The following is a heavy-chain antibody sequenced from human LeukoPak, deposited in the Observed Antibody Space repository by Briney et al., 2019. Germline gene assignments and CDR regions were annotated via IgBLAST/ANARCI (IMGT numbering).Heavy chain of an antibody. V-gene: IGHV3-21*01. CDR3: AREAAYYDILTGYSRTGFDY. J-gene: IGHJ4*02. CDR1: GFTLSSYS. D-gene: IGHD3-9*01. Sequence: GGSLTLSCAASGFTLSSYSMNWVRQAPGKGLEWVSSISSSSSYIYYADSVKGRFTISRDNAKNSLYLQMNSLRAEDTAVYYCAREAAYYDILTGYSRTGFDYWGQGTLVTVSS. CDR2: ISSSSSYI.